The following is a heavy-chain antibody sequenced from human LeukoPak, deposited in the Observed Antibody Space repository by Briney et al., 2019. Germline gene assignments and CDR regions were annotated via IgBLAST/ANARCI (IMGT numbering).Heavy chain of an antibody. CDR1: GFTFSDYA. Sequence: GGSLRLSCAASGFTFSDYAMTWVRQAPGKGLEWVATISGSGLMTYYADSVKGRFTISRDNSKNTLYLQMNSLRAEDTAVYYCAKARDGYRYYMDVWGKGTTVTSSS. CDR3: AKARDGYRYYMDV. D-gene: IGHD5-24*01. CDR2: ISGSGLMT. J-gene: IGHJ6*03. V-gene: IGHV3-23*01.